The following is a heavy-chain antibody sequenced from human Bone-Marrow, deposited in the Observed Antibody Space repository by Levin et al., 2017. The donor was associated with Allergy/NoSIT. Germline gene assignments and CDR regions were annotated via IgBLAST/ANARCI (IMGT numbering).Heavy chain of an antibody. CDR3: ARVRYCNSGSCYYEPGAFDS. V-gene: IGHV1-69*06. Sequence: KISCKASGGTFSTFAITWVRQAPGQRLEWMGGIIPFLGTPKYAQKFQGRITITADKTTNAYMELNSLTSDDTATYFCARVRYCNSGSCYYEPGAFDSWGQGTMITVS. CDR2: IIPFLGTP. D-gene: IGHD2-15*01. CDR1: GGTFSTFA. J-gene: IGHJ3*01.